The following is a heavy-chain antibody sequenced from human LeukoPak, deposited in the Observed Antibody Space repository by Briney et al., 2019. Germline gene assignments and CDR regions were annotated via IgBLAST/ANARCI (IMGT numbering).Heavy chain of an antibody. D-gene: IGHD6-25*01. CDR3: ARERSELDY. Sequence: PSETLSLTCAVYGGSFSGYYWSWIRQPPGKGLEWIGEINHSGSTNYNPSLKSRVTISVDTSKNQFSLKLSSVTAADTAVYYCARERSELDYWGQGTLVTVSS. V-gene: IGHV4-34*01. J-gene: IGHJ4*02. CDR2: INHSGST. CDR1: GGSFSGYY.